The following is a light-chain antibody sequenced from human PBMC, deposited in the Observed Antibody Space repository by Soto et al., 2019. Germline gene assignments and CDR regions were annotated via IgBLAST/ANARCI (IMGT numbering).Light chain of an antibody. V-gene: IGKV3-11*01. J-gene: IGKJ2*01. CDR1: QSVSSY. CDR3: QQRSNWPPA. CDR2: DAS. Sequence: EIVLTQSPATLSLSPGERATLSCRASQSVSSYLAWYQQKPGQAPRLLIYDASNRATGIPARFSGSGSGTASTLTISSLEPEDFAVYYGQQRSNWPPACGQGTKLEIK.